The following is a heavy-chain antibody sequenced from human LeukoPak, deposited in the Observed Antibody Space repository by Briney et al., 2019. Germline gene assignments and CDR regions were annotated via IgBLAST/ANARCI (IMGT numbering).Heavy chain of an antibody. CDR1: GLTFSTYD. V-gene: IGHV3-13*04. Sequence: GGTLRLSCAASGLTFSTYDMHWVRQATGEGLEWVSGIGKGGDTYYVGSVKGRFTISRENAKNSLYLQMNSLRSGDTAVYYCARGGYSGFDVWGQGTVVTVSS. CDR3: ARGGYSGFDV. D-gene: IGHD5-12*01. J-gene: IGHJ3*01. CDR2: IGKGGDT.